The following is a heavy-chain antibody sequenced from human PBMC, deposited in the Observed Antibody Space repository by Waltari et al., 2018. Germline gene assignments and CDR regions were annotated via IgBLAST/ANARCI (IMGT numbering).Heavy chain of an antibody. CDR2: INHSGST. Sequence: QVQLQQWGAGLLKPSETLSLTCAVYGGSFSGYYWSWIRQPPGKGLEWIGEINHSGSTNYNPALKSRVTRSVDTSKNQFSLKLSSVTAADTAVYYCARVSGGTTRIPHVDYWGQGTLVTVSS. D-gene: IGHD1-7*01. J-gene: IGHJ4*02. CDR3: ARVSGGTTRIPHVDY. V-gene: IGHV4-34*01. CDR1: GGSFSGYY.